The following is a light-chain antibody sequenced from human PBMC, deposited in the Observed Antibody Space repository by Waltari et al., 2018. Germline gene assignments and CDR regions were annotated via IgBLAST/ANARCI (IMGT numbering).Light chain of an antibody. CDR3: SSHTTSSTLV. J-gene: IGLJ2*01. Sequence: QSALTQPASVSGSPGQSITISCTGSSDDVGRYKFVSWYHQHPVKVPKLLIFDVNDRPSGVSDRFSGSKSGNTASLTISGLQPEHEAVYYCSSHTTSSTLVFGGGTRVTVL. CDR1: SDDVGRYKF. CDR2: DVN. V-gene: IGLV2-14*03.